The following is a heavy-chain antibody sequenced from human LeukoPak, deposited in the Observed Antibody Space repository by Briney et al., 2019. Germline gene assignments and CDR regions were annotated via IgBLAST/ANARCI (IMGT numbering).Heavy chain of an antibody. D-gene: IGHD3-9*01. V-gene: IGHV4-4*09. J-gene: IGHJ4*02. CDR2: IYTSGST. CDR3: ARHALNYDILTGYQPYYFDY. CDR1: GGSISSYY. Sequence: SETLSLTCTVSGGSISSYYWSWIRQPPGKGLEWIGYIYTSGSTNYNPSLKSRVTISADTSKNQFSLKLSSVTAADTAVYYCARHALNYDILTGYQPYYFDYWGQGTLVTVSS.